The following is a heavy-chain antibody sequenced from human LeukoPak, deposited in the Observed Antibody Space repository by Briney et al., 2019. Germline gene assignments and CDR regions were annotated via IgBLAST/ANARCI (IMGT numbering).Heavy chain of an antibody. D-gene: IGHD3-10*01. J-gene: IGHJ4*02. V-gene: IGHV3-30*18. Sequence: GGSLRLSCAASGFTFSSYGMHWVRQAPGKGLEWVAVISYDGSNKYYADSVKGRFTISRDNSKNTLYLQMNSLRAEDTAVYYCAKDAIDYYGSGSYYRESDYWGQGTLVTVSS. CDR1: GFTFSSYG. CDR2: ISYDGSNK. CDR3: AKDAIDYYGSGSYYRESDY.